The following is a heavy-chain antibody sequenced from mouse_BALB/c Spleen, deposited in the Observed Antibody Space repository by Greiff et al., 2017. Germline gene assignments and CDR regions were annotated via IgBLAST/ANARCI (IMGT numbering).Heavy chain of an antibody. V-gene: IGHV1-69*02. CDR2: IDPSDSYT. CDR3: ARDGLLRDWYFDV. Sequence: VQLQQPGAELVKPGASVKLSCKASGYTFTSYWMHWVKQRPGQGLEWIGEIDPSDSYTNYNQKFKGKATLTVDKSSSTAYMQLSSLTSEDSAVYYCARDGLLRDWYFDVWGAGTTVTVSS. CDR1: GYTFTSYW. J-gene: IGHJ1*01. D-gene: IGHD1-1*01.